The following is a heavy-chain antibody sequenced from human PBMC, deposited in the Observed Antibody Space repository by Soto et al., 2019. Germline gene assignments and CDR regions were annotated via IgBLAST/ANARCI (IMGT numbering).Heavy chain of an antibody. CDR2: ISNNGGST. CDR3: VKGGGAYSSSSLWFDL. Sequence: GGSLRLSCSASGFPFRTYAMHWVRQAPGKGLEYVAAISNNGGSTYSSDSVKGRITISRDNSKNTLYLQMTSLRVEDTAIYYCVKGGGAYSSSSLWFDLWGQGTLVTVSS. D-gene: IGHD6-6*01. V-gene: IGHV3-64D*06. J-gene: IGHJ5*02. CDR1: GFPFRTYA.